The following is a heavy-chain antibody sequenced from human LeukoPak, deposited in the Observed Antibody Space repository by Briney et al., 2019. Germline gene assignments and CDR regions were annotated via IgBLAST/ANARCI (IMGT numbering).Heavy chain of an antibody. J-gene: IGHJ4*02. Sequence: PGGSLRLSCAASGFTFSDYYMSWIRQAPGKGLEWVSYISSSGSTIYYADSVKGRFTISRDNAKNSLYLQMNSLRAEDTAVYYCTSQQQLLTYFDSWGQGTLVTVSS. CDR3: TSQQQLLTYFDS. V-gene: IGHV3-11*01. CDR2: ISSSGSTI. D-gene: IGHD6-13*01. CDR1: GFTFSDYY.